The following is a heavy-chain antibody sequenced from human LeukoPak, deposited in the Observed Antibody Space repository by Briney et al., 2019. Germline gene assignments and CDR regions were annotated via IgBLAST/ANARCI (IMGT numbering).Heavy chain of an antibody. Sequence: PGGSLRLSCAASGFTFSSYAMGWVRQAPGKGLEWVSAISGSGGSTYYADSVKGRFTISRDNSKNTLYLQMNSLRAEDTAVYYCAKGEDYYDSSGPLDYWGQGTLVTVSS. CDR1: GFTFSSYA. CDR2: ISGSGGST. D-gene: IGHD3-22*01. J-gene: IGHJ4*02. CDR3: AKGEDYYDSSGPLDY. V-gene: IGHV3-23*01.